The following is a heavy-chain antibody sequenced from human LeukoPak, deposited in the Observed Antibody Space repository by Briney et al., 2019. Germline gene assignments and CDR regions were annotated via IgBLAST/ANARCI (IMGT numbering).Heavy chain of an antibody. D-gene: IGHD3-10*01. CDR1: GGSISSYY. V-gene: IGHV4-59*01. CDR2: ISYSGST. CDR3: ARGEPYYYGSGTLVDYFDY. Sequence: SETLSLTCTVSGGSISSYYWSWIRQPPGKGLEWIGYISYSGSTKYNPSLKSRVTISVDTSKNQFSLKLNSVTAADTAVYYCARGEPYYYGSGTLVDYFDYWGQGTLVTVSS. J-gene: IGHJ4*02.